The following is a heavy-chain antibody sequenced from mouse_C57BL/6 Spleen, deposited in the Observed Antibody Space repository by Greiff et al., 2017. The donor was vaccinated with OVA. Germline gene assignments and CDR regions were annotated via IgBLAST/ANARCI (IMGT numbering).Heavy chain of an antibody. CDR2: IDPSDSYT. D-gene: IGHD3-2*02. V-gene: IGHV1-69*01. Sequence: QVQLQQPGAELVMPGASVKLSCKASGYTFTSYWMHWVKQRPGQGLEWIGEIDPSDSYTNYNQKFKGKSTLTVDKSSSTAYMQLSSLTSEDSAVYYCARLDSSGYFCAYWGQGTLVTVSA. CDR3: ARLDSSGYFCAY. CDR1: GYTFTSYW. J-gene: IGHJ3*01.